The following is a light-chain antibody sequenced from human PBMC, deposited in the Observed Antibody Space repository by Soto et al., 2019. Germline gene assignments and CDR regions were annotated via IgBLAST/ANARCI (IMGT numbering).Light chain of an antibody. CDR2: EVS. Sequence: QSALTQPPSASGYPGQSVTISCTGTSSDVGGYNYVSWYQQHPGKAPKLMIYEVSNRPSGVSNRFSGSKSGNTASLTISGLQAEDEADYYCSSYTSSSTWVFGGGTKLTVL. V-gene: IGLV2-14*01. CDR3: SSYTSSSTWV. CDR1: SSDVGGYNY. J-gene: IGLJ3*02.